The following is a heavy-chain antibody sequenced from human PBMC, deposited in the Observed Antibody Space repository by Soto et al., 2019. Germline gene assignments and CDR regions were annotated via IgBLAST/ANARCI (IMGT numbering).Heavy chain of an antibody. J-gene: IGHJ4*02. V-gene: IGHV4-30-4*08. CDR2: IYYSGST. CDR1: GGSISTGGYY. Sequence: PSETLSLTSPVSGGSISTGGYYWSWIRQPPGKGLEWIGYIYYSGSTYYNPSLKSRVTISVDTSKNQFSLKLSSVTAADTAVYYCARGPPLGYWGQGTLVTVSS. CDR3: ARGPPLGY.